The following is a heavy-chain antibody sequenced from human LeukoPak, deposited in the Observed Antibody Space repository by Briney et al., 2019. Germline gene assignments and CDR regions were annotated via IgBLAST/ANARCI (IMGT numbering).Heavy chain of an antibody. CDR1: GGSISSYY. Sequence: PSETLSLTCTVSGGSISSYYWSWIRQPPGKGLEWIGYIYYSGITNYNPSLKSRVTISVDTSKNKFSLKLSSVTAADTAVYYCARAVEGLDDAFDIWGQGTLVTVSS. CDR2: IYYSGIT. V-gene: IGHV4-59*12. J-gene: IGHJ3*02. D-gene: IGHD3-3*01. CDR3: ARAVEGLDDAFDI.